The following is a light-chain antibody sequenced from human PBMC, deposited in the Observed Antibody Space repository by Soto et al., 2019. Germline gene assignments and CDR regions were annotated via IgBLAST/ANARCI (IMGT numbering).Light chain of an antibody. CDR1: SSDIGLYDF. Sequence: QPVLTQPPSASGSPGQSVTISCTGTSSDIGLYDFVSWYQKHPGKAPKVIMYEVTKRPSGVPARFSGSKSGNTASLTVSGLQAEDEADYYCSSFAGSNTPYAFGTGTKVTVL. CDR2: EVT. J-gene: IGLJ1*01. CDR3: SSFAGSNTPYA. V-gene: IGLV2-8*01.